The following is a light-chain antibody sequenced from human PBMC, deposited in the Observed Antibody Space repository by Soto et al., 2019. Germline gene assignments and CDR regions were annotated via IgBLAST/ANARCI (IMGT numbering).Light chain of an antibody. V-gene: IGLV2-14*01. J-gene: IGLJ3*02. CDR1: SSDIGDYDY. CDR2: EVS. Sequence: SVLTQPASVSVSLGQSITISCTGTSSDIGDYDYVSWYQQHPGKAPKLIIYEVSHRPSGVSHRFSGSKSANTASLTISGLQAEDEADYYCSSYTSSFLVGLFGGGTQLTVL. CDR3: SSYTSSFLVGL.